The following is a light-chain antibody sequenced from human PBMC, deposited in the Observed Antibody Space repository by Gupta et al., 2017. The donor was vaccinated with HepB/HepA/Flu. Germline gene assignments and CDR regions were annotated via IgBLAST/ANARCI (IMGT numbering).Light chain of an antibody. Sequence: QSVLTQPPSASGTPGQRATISCSGSSPNIGSNTVNWYQQLPGTAPKLLIYSNNQRPSGVPDRFSGSKSGTSASLAISGLQSEDEADYYCAAWDDSLNGPLYVFGTGTKVTVL. J-gene: IGLJ1*01. V-gene: IGLV1-44*01. CDR2: SNN. CDR3: AAWDDSLNGPLYV. CDR1: SPNIGSNT.